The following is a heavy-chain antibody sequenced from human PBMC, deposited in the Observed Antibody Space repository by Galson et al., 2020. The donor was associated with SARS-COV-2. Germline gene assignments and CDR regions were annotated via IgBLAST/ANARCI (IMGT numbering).Heavy chain of an antibody. CDR3: ARAQAEYYDFWGGLGYYYYYMGV. D-gene: IGHD3-3*01. CDR1: GLTVSNNY. V-gene: IGHV3-53*04. CDR2: IYSGGST. J-gene: IGHJ6*03. Sequence: QLGESPKISCEASGLTVSNNYMSWVRQAPGKGLEWVSVIYSGGSTYYADPVKGRFTISRHNSKNTLYLQMNSLRAEDTAVYYCARAQAEYYDFWGGLGYYYYYMGVWGKGTTVSVSS.